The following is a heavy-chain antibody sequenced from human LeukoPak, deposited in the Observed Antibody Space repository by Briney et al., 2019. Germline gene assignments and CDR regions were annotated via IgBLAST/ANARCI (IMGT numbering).Heavy chain of an antibody. Sequence: GGSLRLSCAASGFTFSSYWMSWVRQAPGKGLEWVAFIEYDGSNGYYADSMKGRFSISKDNSKNTLYLQMNSLRPEDTAVYYCVEGSGYYFDYWGQGTLVTVSS. J-gene: IGHJ4*02. V-gene: IGHV3-30*02. CDR2: IEYDGSNG. CDR1: GFTFSSYW. CDR3: VEGSGYYFDY. D-gene: IGHD3-3*01.